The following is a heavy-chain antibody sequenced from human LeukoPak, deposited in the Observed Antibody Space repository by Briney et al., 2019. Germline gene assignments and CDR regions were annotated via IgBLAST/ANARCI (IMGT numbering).Heavy chain of an antibody. J-gene: IGHJ4*02. V-gene: IGHV3-9*01. D-gene: IGHD6-19*01. CDR3: AKVGIAVAGYFDY. Sequence: GRSLRLSCAASGFTFDDYAMHWVRQAPGKGLEWASGISWNSGSIGYADSVKGRFTISRDNAKNSLYLQMNSLRAEDTALYYCAKVGIAVAGYFDYWGQGTLVTVSS. CDR2: ISWNSGSI. CDR1: GFTFDDYA.